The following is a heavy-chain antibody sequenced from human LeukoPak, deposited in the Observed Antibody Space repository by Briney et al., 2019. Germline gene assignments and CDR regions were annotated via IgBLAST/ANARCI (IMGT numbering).Heavy chain of an antibody. Sequence: PGRSLRLSCAASGFTFSSYAMRWVRQAPGKGLEWVAVISYDGSNKYYADSVKGRFTISRDNSKNTLYLQMNSLRAEDTAVYYCARGGWTGDGYFDYWGQGTLVTVSS. D-gene: IGHD6-19*01. CDR2: ISYDGSNK. V-gene: IGHV3-30*01. CDR3: ARGGWTGDGYFDY. J-gene: IGHJ4*02. CDR1: GFTFSSYA.